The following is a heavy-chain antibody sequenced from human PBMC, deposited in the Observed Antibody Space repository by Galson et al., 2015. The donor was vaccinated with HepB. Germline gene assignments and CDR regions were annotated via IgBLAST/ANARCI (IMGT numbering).Heavy chain of an antibody. CDR2: ISSSSSYI. Sequence: SLRLSCAASGFTFSSYSMNWVRQAPGKGLEWVSSISSSSSYIYHADSVKGRFTISRDNAKNSLYLQMNSLRAEDTAVYYCARDQGSGSLYYYYGMDVWGQGTTVTVSS. CDR1: GFTFSSYS. J-gene: IGHJ6*02. CDR3: ARDQGSGSLYYYYGMDV. V-gene: IGHV3-21*01. D-gene: IGHD3-10*01.